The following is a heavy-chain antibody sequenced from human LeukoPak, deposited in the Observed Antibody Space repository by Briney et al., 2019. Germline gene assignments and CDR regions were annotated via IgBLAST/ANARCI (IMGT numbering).Heavy chain of an antibody. CDR1: GYTFTGYY. V-gene: IGHV1-18*04. CDR2: ISAYNGNT. CDR3: ARTTVDYYDSSGHYSY. Sequence: ASVKVSCKASGYTFTGYYMHWVRQAPGQGLEWMGWISAYNGNTNYAQKLQGRVTMTTDTSTSTAYMELRSLRSDDTAVYYCARTTVDYYDSSGHYSYWGQGTLVTVSS. J-gene: IGHJ4*02. D-gene: IGHD3-22*01.